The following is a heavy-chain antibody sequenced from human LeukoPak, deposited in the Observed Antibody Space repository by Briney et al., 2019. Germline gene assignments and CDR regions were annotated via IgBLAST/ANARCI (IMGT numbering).Heavy chain of an antibody. V-gene: IGHV1-18*01. Sequence: ASVKVSCKASGYTFTSYGISWVRQAPGQGLEWMGWISAYNGNTNHAQKLQGRVTMTTDTSTSTAYMELRSLRSDDTAVYYCARDIGDSSGYYYVDYWGQGTLVTVSS. CDR2: ISAYNGNT. J-gene: IGHJ4*02. CDR3: ARDIGDSSGYYYVDY. D-gene: IGHD3-22*01. CDR1: GYTFTSYG.